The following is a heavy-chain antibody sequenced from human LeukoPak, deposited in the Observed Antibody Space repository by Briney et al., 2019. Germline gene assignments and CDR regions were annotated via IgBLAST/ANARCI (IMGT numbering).Heavy chain of an antibody. CDR2: ISGSGGST. J-gene: IGHJ4*02. CDR3: AKDANSYSGYDFYFDY. V-gene: IGHV3-23*01. Sequence: GGSLRLSCAASGFTFSIYAMSWVRQAPGKGLEWVSAISGSGGSTYYADSVKGRFTISRDNSKNTLYLQMNSLRAEDTAVYYCAKDANSYSGYDFYFDYWGQGTLVTVSS. D-gene: IGHD5-12*01. CDR1: GFTFSIYA.